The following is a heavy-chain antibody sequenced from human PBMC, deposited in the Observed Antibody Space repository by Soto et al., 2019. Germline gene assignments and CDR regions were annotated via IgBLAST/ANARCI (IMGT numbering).Heavy chain of an antibody. D-gene: IGHD3-9*01. J-gene: IGHJ6*02. CDR1: GYTFTSYG. Sequence: QVQLVQSGAEVKKPGASVKVSCKASGYTFTSYGISWVRQAPGQGLEWMGWISAYNGNTNYAQKLQGRVTMTTDTSTSTAYMELRSLRADDTAVYYCARDANYDILTGYSNYYYYYGMDVWGQGTMVTVSS. CDR3: ARDANYDILTGYSNYYYYYGMDV. CDR2: ISAYNGNT. V-gene: IGHV1-18*04.